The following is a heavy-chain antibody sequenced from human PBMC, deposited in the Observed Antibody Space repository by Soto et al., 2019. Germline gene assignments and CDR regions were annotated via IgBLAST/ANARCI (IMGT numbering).Heavy chain of an antibody. D-gene: IGHD5-12*01. Sequence: GGSLRLSCAASGFTFSSYAMSWVRQAPGKGLEWVSAISGSGGSTYYADSVKGRFTISRDNSKNTLYLQMNSLRAEDTAVYYCAKSPVSERWLQSGHWYFDLWGRGTLVTVSS. V-gene: IGHV3-23*01. CDR3: AKSPVSERWLQSGHWYFDL. CDR2: ISGSGGST. J-gene: IGHJ2*01. CDR1: GFTFSSYA.